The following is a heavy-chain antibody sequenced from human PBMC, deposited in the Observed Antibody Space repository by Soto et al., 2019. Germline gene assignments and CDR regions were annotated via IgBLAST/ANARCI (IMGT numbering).Heavy chain of an antibody. CDR2: INTDGSST. Sequence: GGSLRLSCAASGFTFSRCWMHWVRQAPGKGLVWVSRINTDGSSTTYADSVKGRFTISRDNAKNTLYLQMDSLRAEDTGVYYCTRDPGAYSSTWSFYFDSWGQGTLVTVSS. V-gene: IGHV3-74*01. CDR1: GFTFSRCW. D-gene: IGHD6-13*01. CDR3: TRDPGAYSSTWSFYFDS. J-gene: IGHJ4*02.